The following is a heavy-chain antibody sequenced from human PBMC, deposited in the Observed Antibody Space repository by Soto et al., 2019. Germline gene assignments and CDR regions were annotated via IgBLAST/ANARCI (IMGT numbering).Heavy chain of an antibody. J-gene: IGHJ4*02. CDR3: ARGGGGYSSSWLDY. CDR1: GFTFSSYA. V-gene: IGHV3-30-3*01. Sequence: QVQLVESGGGVVQPGRSLRLPCAASGFTFSSYAMHWVRQAPGKGLEWVAVISYDGSNKYYADSVKGRFTISRDNSKNTLYLQMNSLRAEDTAVYYCARGGGGYSSSWLDYWGQGTLVTVSS. CDR2: ISYDGSNK. D-gene: IGHD6-13*01.